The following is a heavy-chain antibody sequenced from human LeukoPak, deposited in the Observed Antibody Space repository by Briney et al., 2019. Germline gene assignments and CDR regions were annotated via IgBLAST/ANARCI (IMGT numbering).Heavy chain of an antibody. V-gene: IGHV4-4*07. Sequence: SETLSLTCTVSNWSVSPYYWSWIRQPAGQGLEWIGRIYITGSTTYSPSLKSRVTMSIDTSKNQFSLNLSSVTAADTAVYFCARGSRRSYFDYWGPGALVTVSS. J-gene: IGHJ4*02. CDR2: IYITGST. CDR1: NWSVSPYY. CDR3: ARGSRRSYFDY.